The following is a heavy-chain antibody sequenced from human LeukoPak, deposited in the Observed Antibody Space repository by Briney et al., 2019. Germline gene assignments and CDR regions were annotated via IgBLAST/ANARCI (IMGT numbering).Heavy chain of an antibody. D-gene: IGHD1-26*01. J-gene: IGHJ6*03. V-gene: IGHV1-18*01. CDR2: ISAYKGNT. CDR3: ARGATIYYYYMDV. Sequence: ASVKLSCKASGYSFTSYGISWVRQAPGQGLEWMGWISAYKGNTNYAQKLQGRVTMTTDTSTSTAYMELRNLRSDDTAVYYRARGATIYYYYMDVWGKGTTVTVSS. CDR1: GYSFTSYG.